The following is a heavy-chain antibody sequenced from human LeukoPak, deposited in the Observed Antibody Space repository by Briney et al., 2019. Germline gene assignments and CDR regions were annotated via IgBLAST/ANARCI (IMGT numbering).Heavy chain of an antibody. D-gene: IGHD3-22*01. CDR2: ISAYNGNT. V-gene: IGHV1-18*01. J-gene: IGHJ4*02. CDR3: ARDLSNYYDSSGYADY. CDR1: GYTFTSYG. Sequence: EASVNVSCKASGYTFTSYGISWVRQAPGQGLEWMGWISAYNGNTNYAQKLQGRVTMTTDTSTSTAYMELRSLRSDDTAVYYCARDLSNYYDSSGYADYWGQGTLVTVSS.